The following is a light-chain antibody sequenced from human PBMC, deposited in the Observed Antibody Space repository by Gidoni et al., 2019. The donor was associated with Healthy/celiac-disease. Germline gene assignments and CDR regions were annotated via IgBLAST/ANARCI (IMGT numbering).Light chain of an antibody. V-gene: IGKV1-33*01. CDR1: PDISNY. Sequence: DIQMPQSPSSLSASVGDIVTITCQASPDISNYLNWYQQKPGKAPKLLIYDASNLETGVPSRFSGSGSGTDFTFTISSLQPEEIATYYCQQYDNLPPTCGPGTKVDIK. CDR2: DAS. J-gene: IGKJ3*01. CDR3: QQYDNLPPT.